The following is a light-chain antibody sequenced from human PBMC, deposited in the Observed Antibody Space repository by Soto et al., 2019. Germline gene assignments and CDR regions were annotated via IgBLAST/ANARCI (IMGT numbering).Light chain of an antibody. CDR2: EVS. CDR3: SSYAGSNNV. V-gene: IGLV2-8*01. J-gene: IGLJ2*01. Sequence: QSALTQPPSAPGSPGQSVTISCTGTSSDVGGYNYVSWYQQYPGKAPKLMIYEVSKRPSGVPDRFSGSKSGNTASLTVSGLQAEDEADYYCSSYAGSNNVFGGGTKLTVL. CDR1: SSDVGGYNY.